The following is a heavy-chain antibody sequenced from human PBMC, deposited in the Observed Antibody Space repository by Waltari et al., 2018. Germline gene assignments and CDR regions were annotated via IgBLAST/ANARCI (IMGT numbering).Heavy chain of an antibody. J-gene: IGHJ3*01. V-gene: IGHV1-69*02. CDR2: IIPMPGIT. Sequence: QVQLVQSGAEVKQPGSSVKVSCKSSGGRLRSVGLHWLRQAPGQGLEWMGKIIPMPGITDYEQKFQGRLRITADRSTTTGYMELRSLGSEDTAIYYCARRVSTKGAFEVWGRGTLVTVSP. CDR1: GGRLRSVG. CDR3: ARRVSTKGAFEV. D-gene: IGHD5-12*01.